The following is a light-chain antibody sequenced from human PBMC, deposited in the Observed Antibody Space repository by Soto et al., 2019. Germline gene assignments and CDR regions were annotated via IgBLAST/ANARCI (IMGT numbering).Light chain of an antibody. CDR3: QQSYSTPYT. J-gene: IGKJ2*01. CDR1: QSISTY. Sequence: DIQVTQSPSSLSASVGDRVTISCRASQSISTYLNWYQHKPGKAPKLLIHAASSLRSGVPSRFSGSGSGTDFTLTISSLQPEDFATYYCQQSYSTPYTSGQGTKVDIK. CDR2: AAS. V-gene: IGKV1-39*01.